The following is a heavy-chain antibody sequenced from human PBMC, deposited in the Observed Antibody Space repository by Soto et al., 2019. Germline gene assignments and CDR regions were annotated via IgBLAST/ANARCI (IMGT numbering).Heavy chain of an antibody. CDR2: IDPRDSET. V-gene: IGHV5-51*01. CDR3: ARRSLFESSGYYHPANWFDP. J-gene: IGHJ5*02. CDR1: GYRFSNYW. D-gene: IGHD3-3*01. Sequence: PGASLKISCKGSGYRFSNYWIAWVRQMPVKGLEWMGIIDPRDSETRYSPSFEGQVTISVDKSTRTAYLQWSSLRASDSAVYYCARRSLFESSGYYHPANWFDPSDQRPLLTVS.